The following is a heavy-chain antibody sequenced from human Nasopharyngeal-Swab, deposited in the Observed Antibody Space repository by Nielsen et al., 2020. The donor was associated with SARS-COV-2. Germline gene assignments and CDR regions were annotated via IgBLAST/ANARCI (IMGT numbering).Heavy chain of an antibody. J-gene: IGHJ6*02. CDR3: AREPPATYYYDSSGYPKSSYYYGMDV. Sequence: GGSLRLSCAASGFTFSSYWMHWVRQAPGKGLVWVSRINSGGSSTSYADSVKGRFTISRDNAKNTLYLQMNSLRAEDTAVYYCAREPPATYYYDSSGYPKSSYYYGMDVWGQGTTVTVSS. CDR2: INSGGSST. D-gene: IGHD3-22*01. CDR1: GFTFSSYW. V-gene: IGHV3-74*01.